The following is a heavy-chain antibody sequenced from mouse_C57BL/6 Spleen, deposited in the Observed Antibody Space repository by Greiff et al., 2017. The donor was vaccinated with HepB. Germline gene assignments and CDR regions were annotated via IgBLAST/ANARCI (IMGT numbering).Heavy chain of an antibody. CDR1: GYAFSSSW. J-gene: IGHJ3*01. V-gene: IGHV1-82*01. Sequence: VQLQESGPELVKPGASVKISCKASGYAFSSSWMNWVKQRPGKGLEWIGRIYPGDGATNYNGKFKGKATLTADKYSSTAYMQLSSFTSEDSAVDFCARGDDAWFAYWGQGTLVTVSA. CDR3: ARGDDAWFAY. CDR2: IYPGDGAT.